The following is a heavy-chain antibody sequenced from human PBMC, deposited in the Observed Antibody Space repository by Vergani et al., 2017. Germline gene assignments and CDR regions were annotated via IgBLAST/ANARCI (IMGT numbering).Heavy chain of an antibody. D-gene: IGHD3-22*01. CDR2: IYPADSDT. CDR3: ARLYGRDSSGSKYFDY. Sequence: EVQLVQSGAEVKKPGESLKISCQISGYSFTNYWIGWVRQMPGKGLEWMGIIYPADSDTRYSPSFQGQVTISVDKSISTAYLQRSSLRASASAMYYCARLYGRDSSGSKYFDYWGQGTLVTVSS. CDR1: GYSFTNYW. J-gene: IGHJ4*02. V-gene: IGHV5-51*01.